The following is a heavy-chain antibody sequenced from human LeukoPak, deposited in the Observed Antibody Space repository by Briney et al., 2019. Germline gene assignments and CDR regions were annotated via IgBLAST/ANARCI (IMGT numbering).Heavy chain of an antibody. J-gene: IGHJ3*02. V-gene: IGHV1-69*06. Sequence: ASVKVSCKASGGTFSSYAISWVRQAPGQGLEWMGGIIPIFGTANYAQKFQGRVTITADKSTSTAYMELSSLRSEDTAVYYCARGGLTMVRGVITRNAFDIWGQGTMVTVSS. CDR1: GGTFSSYA. CDR3: ARGGLTMVRGVITRNAFDI. D-gene: IGHD3-10*01. CDR2: IIPIFGTA.